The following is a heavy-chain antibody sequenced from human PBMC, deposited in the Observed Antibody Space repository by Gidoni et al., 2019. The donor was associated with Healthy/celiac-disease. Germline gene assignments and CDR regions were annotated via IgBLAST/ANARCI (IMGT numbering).Heavy chain of an antibody. D-gene: IGHD1-26*01. J-gene: IGHJ6*02. CDR1: GFTFSSYG. Sequence: QVQLVESGGGVVQPGRSLRLSCAASGFTFSSYGMHWVRQAPGKGLEWVAVISYDGSNKYYADSVKGRFTISRDNSKNTLYLQMNSLRAEDTAVYYCAKDFGRLGYYYYGMDVWGQGTTVTVSS. CDR2: ISYDGSNK. V-gene: IGHV3-30*18. CDR3: AKDFGRLGYYYYGMDV.